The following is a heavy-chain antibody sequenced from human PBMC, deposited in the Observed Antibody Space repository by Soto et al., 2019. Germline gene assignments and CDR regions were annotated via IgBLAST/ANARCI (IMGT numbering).Heavy chain of an antibody. V-gene: IGHV4-59*08. CDR3: ARQGSGWTDDAFDI. Sequence: SETLSLTCTVSGGSISSYYWSWIRQPPGKGLEWIGYIYYSGSTNYNPSLKSRVTISVDTSKNQFSLKLSSVTAADTAVYYCARQGSGWTDDAFDIWGQGTMVTVSS. J-gene: IGHJ3*02. CDR1: GGSISSYY. CDR2: IYYSGST. D-gene: IGHD6-19*01.